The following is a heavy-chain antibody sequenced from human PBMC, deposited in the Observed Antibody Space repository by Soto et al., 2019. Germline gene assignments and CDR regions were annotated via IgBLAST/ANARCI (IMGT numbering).Heavy chain of an antibody. J-gene: IGHJ4*02. CDR3: AKDVWFGELLFSPFDY. D-gene: IGHD3-10*01. CDR2: ISGSGGST. V-gene: IGHV3-23*01. Sequence: GGSLRLSCAASGFTFSSYAMSWVRQAPGKGLEWVSAISGSGGSTYYADSVKGRFTISRDNSKNTLYPQMNSLRAEDTAVYYCAKDVWFGELLFSPFDYWGQGTLVTVSS. CDR1: GFTFSSYA.